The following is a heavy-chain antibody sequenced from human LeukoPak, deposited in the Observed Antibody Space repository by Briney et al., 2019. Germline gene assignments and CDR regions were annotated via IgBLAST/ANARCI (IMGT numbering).Heavy chain of an antibody. D-gene: IGHD3-10*01. CDR1: GFIFSNYG. CDR3: AGFYYYGSGGYLDY. Sequence: PGRSLRLSCAASGFIFSNYGMHWVRQAPGKGLEWVAVIWSDGSNKYYADSVKGRFTISRDNSKNTLFLQMNSLRAEDTAVYYCAGFYYYGSGGYLDYWGQGTLVTVSS. CDR2: IWSDGSNK. J-gene: IGHJ4*02. V-gene: IGHV3-33*01.